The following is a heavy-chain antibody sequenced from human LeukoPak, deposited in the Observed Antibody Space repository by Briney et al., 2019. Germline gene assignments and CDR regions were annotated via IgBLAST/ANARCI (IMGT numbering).Heavy chain of an antibody. Sequence: SETLSLTCTVSGGSISSGGYYWSWIRQHPGKGLEWIGYIYYSGSTYYNPSLKSRVTISVDTSKYQFSLKLSSVTAADTAVYYCARQILDCSGGSCSASWFDYWGQGTLVTVSS. CDR1: GGSISSGGYY. V-gene: IGHV4-31*03. J-gene: IGHJ4*02. CDR3: ARQILDCSGGSCSASWFDY. D-gene: IGHD2-15*01. CDR2: IYYSGST.